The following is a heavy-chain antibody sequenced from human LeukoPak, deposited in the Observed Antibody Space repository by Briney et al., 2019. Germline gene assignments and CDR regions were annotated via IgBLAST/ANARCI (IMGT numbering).Heavy chain of an antibody. J-gene: IGHJ4*02. D-gene: IGHD3/OR15-3a*01. CDR3: GRRGHLHRPF. Sequence: PSETLSLTCTVSGDSDDSIKSSSYYWAWIRLPPGKGLEWVGSIYYDGSTYYNPSLRGRVTISVDTSKGQFSVKLNSVTAADTAMYYCGRRGHLHRPFWGQGTLVTVSS. V-gene: IGHV4-39*01. CDR2: IYYDGST. CDR1: GDSDDSIKSSSYY.